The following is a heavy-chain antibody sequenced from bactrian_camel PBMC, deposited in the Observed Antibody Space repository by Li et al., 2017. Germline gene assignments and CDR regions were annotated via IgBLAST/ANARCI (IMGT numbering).Heavy chain of an antibody. V-gene: IGHV3S54*01. CDR2: ISTGGGDT. J-gene: IGHJ4*01. CDR3: AASGPGFTSMLSYFPILANEYNY. CDR1: GYTDSVNV. Sequence: HVQLVESGAGSVEAGGSVRLSCTASGYTDSVNVMGWWRQAAGKEREGVACISTGGGDTMYADAVKGRSTISQDNAKNTLYLQLNSLKPEDTAVYYCAASGPGFTSMLSYFPILANEYNYWGQGTQVTVSS. D-gene: IGHD1*01.